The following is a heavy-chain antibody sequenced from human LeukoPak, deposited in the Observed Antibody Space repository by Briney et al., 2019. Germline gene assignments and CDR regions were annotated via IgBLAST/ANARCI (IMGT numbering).Heavy chain of an antibody. CDR1: GFTFGDYA. D-gene: IGHD1/OR15-1a*01. CDR3: ARYQTGTMFAV. CDR2: HSHSGSA. Sequence: GSLRLSCTASGFTFGDYAMSWIRQPPGKGLEWIGTHSHSGSAYYNPSLRSRITMSLDTSENQLSLKLYSVTAADTAIYYCARYQTGTMFAVWGQGTLVTVSS. J-gene: IGHJ4*02. V-gene: IGHV4-38-2*02.